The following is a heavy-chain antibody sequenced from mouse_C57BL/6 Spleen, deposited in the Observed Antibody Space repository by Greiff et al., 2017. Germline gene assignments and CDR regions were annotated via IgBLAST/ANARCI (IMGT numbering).Heavy chain of an antibody. CDR1: GYAFSSSW. V-gene: IGHV1-82*01. CDR3: ARGDHSNYEGFAY. Sequence: QVQLKQSGPELVKPGASVKISCKASGYAFSSSWMNWVKQRPGKGLEWIGRIYPGDGDTNYNGKFKGKATLTADKSSSTAYMQLSSLTSEDSAVYFCARGDHSNYEGFAYWGQGTLVTVSA. D-gene: IGHD2-5*01. CDR2: IYPGDGDT. J-gene: IGHJ3*01.